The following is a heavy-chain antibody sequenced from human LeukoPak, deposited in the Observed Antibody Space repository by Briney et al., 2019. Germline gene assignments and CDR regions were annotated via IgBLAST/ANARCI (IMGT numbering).Heavy chain of an antibody. D-gene: IGHD3-3*01. V-gene: IGHV4-34*01. CDR1: SGPFSGYY. J-gene: IGHJ5*01. Sequence: PSETLSLTCAVCSGPFSGYYWSWIRQPPGKGLEGIGEINHSASTNHNPSLTSRLTISVDPSKNQFSLKLSSVTGADTAVYYCARGRYDFWSGYYRYNWFDRWGQGTLVTVSS. CDR2: INHSAST. CDR3: ARGRYDFWSGYYRYNWFDR.